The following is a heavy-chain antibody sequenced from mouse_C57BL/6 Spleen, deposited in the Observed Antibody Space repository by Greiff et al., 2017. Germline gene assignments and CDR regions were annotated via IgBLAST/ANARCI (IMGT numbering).Heavy chain of an antibody. V-gene: IGHV5-9*01. CDR1: GFTFSSYT. Sequence: DVKLVESGGGLVKPGGSLKLSCAASGFTFSSYTMSWVRQTPEKRLEWVATISGGGGNTNYPDSVKGRFTIARDNAKNTLYLQMSSLSSEDTAFYYCSRHVGTGYYFDYWGQGTSVTVSS. J-gene: IGHJ4*01. D-gene: IGHD2-3*01. CDR3: SRHVGTGYYFDY. CDR2: ISGGGGNT.